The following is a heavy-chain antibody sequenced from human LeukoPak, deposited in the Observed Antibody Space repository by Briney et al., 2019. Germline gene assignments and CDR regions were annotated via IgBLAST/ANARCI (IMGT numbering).Heavy chain of an antibody. J-gene: IGHJ4*02. CDR3: ARLPLGAFGEVLNFDL. CDR2: IYHSGST. CDR1: GDSISSGYY. Sequence: SETLSLTCTVSGDSISSGYYWGWIRQPPGKGLEWIGSIYHSGSTSYTPSLKSRVTIVIDTSKSHFSLKVNSVTAADTAVYYCARLPLGAFGEVLNFDLWGQGTVVTVSP. D-gene: IGHD3-10*01. V-gene: IGHV4-38-2*02.